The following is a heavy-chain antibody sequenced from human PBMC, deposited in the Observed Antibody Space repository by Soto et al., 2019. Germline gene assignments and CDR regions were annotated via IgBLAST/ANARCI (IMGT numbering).Heavy chain of an antibody. CDR2: INPDSDNT. CDR1: GYTFTNYD. CDR3: ARGETYLGV. D-gene: IGHD3-16*01. V-gene: IGHV1-8*01. J-gene: IGHJ6*02. Sequence: QVQLVQSGAEVKKPGASVKVSCETSGYTFTNYDINWVRQAAGQGLEWMGWINPDSDNTGYAQKFQGRVTMTRDTSISTAYMELNSLRFEDTAVYYCARGETYLGVWGQGTTVTVSS.